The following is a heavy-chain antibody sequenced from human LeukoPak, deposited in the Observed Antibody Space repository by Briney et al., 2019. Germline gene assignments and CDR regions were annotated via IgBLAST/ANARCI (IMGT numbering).Heavy chain of an antibody. J-gene: IGHJ4*02. V-gene: IGHV4-34*01. D-gene: IGHD3-9*01. CDR1: GGSFSGYY. CDR3: ARGLTFDY. CDR2: INHSGSI. Sequence: NPSETLSLTCAVYGGSFSGYYWSWIRQPPGKGLEWIGEINHSGSINYNPSLKSRVTISVDTSKNQFSLKLSSVTAADTAVYYCARGLTFDYWGQGTLVTVSS.